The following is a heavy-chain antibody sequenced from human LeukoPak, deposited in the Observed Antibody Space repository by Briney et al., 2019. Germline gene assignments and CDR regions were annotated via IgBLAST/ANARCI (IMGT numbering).Heavy chain of an antibody. J-gene: IGHJ4*02. V-gene: IGHV3-11*04. CDR3: ARGYCSGGTCYLFDY. D-gene: IGHD2-15*01. Sequence: GGSLRLSCAASGFTFSDSYMSWIRQAPGKGLEWISYISSSGGTIYYADSVKGRFSISRDNAKNSLYLQMNSLRAEDTAVYYCARGYCSGGTCYLFDYWGRGTLVTVSS. CDR2: ISSSGGTI. CDR1: GFTFSDSY.